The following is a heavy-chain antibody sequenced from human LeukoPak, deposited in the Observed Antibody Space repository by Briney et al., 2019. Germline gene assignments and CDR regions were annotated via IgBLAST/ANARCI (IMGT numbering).Heavy chain of an antibody. CDR1: GFTFSNYA. J-gene: IGHJ6*03. V-gene: IGHV3-23*01. D-gene: IGHD2-21*01. CDR2: ISGSDGST. Sequence: GESLRLSCAASGFTFSNYAMSWVRQAPGKGLEWVSAISGSDGSTYYADSVKGRFTISRDNSKNTLYLQMNSLRAEDTAVYYSAKDLFRGRSYPIARNYYYYMDVWGKGTTVTVSS. CDR3: AKDLFRGRSYPIARNYYYYMDV.